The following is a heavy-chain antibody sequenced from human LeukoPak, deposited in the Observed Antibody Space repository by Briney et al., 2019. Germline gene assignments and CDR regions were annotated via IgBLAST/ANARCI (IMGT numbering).Heavy chain of an antibody. CDR2: IRYDGSNK. J-gene: IGHJ5*01. D-gene: IGHD6-19*01. CDR3: ASAYSSGWYGFES. Sequence: GGSLRLSCAASGFTFSSYGMHWVRQAPGKGLEWVAFIRYDGSNKYYADSVKGRFTISRDNAKNSLYLQMNSLRAEDTAVYYCASAYSSGWYGFESWGQGTLVTVSS. V-gene: IGHV3-30*02. CDR1: GFTFSSYG.